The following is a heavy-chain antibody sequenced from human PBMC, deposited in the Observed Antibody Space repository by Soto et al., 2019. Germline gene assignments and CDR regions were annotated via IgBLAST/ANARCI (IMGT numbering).Heavy chain of an antibody. CDR1: AGSLTKCY. CDR2: ISTSGNV. CDR3: ARDNNDFWSLYPLAIDY. Sequence: PSEPLALRCTVPAGSLTKCYWSWSRHPAGKGLEWIGRISTSGNVVSKASLRSRLTMSVDTSKNQFSLRLTSVTAADTAVYYCARDNNDFWSLYPLAIDYWGQGGLVTVS. J-gene: IGHJ4*02. V-gene: IGHV4-4*07. D-gene: IGHD3-3*01.